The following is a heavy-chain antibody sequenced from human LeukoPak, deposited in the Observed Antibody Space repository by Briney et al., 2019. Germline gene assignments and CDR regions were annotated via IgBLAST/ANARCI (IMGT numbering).Heavy chain of an antibody. CDR2: VSGSAGGT. CDR1: GFTFSSYA. J-gene: IGHJ5*02. CDR3: AKGAAAGLVDWFDP. Sequence: GSLRLSCAASGFTFSSYAMMWVRQAPGKGLEWVSTVSGSAGGTYYADSVKGRFTISRDNSKNTLYLLMNSLRAEDTAVYYCAKGAAAGLVDWFDPWGQGTLVAVSS. D-gene: IGHD6-13*01. V-gene: IGHV3-23*01.